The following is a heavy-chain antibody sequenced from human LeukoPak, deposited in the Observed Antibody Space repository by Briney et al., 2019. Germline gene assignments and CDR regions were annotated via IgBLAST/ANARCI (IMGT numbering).Heavy chain of an antibody. D-gene: IGHD1-26*01. Sequence: GGSLRLSCAASGFTFSNYAMHWVRQAPGKGLEYVSVISSNGGSTYFANSVKGRFTISRENSKNTLYLQMGSLRAEDMAVYYCARGGVAIEGATSIDYWGQGTLVTVSS. J-gene: IGHJ4*02. CDR3: ARGGVAIEGATSIDY. CDR1: GFTFSNYA. V-gene: IGHV3-64*01. CDR2: ISSNGGST.